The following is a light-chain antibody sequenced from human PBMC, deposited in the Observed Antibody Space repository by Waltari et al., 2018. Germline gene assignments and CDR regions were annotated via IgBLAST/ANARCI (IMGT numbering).Light chain of an antibody. CDR3: AAWDDSLSGHVV. CDR1: SSTIGRSY. Sequence: QSVLTQPPSASATPGQRVTISCSGSSSTIGRSYVYWYQQFPGTAPKLLIYTNDQRPSGVPDRFSGSKSGTSASLAISGLRSEDEADYYCAAWDDSLSGHVVFGGGTKLTVL. CDR2: TND. V-gene: IGLV1-47*02. J-gene: IGLJ2*01.